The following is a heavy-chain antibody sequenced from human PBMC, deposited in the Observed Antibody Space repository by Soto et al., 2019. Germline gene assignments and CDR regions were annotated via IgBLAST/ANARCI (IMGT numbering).Heavy chain of an antibody. CDR3: ATEVLRYFDWLGPRQPGHYVMDV. D-gene: IGHD3-9*01. CDR2: FDPEDGET. Sequence: ASVKVSCKVSGYTLTELSMHWVRQAPGKGLEWMGGFDPEDGETIYAQKFQGRVTMTEDTSTDTAYMELSSLRSEDTAVYYCATEVLRYFDWLGPRQPGHYVMDVWGQGTTVTVSS. CDR1: GYTLTELS. J-gene: IGHJ6*02. V-gene: IGHV1-24*01.